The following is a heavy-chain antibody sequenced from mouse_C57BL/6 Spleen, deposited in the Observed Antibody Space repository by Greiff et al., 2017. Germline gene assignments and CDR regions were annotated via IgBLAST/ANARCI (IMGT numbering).Heavy chain of an antibody. CDR3: TDYDGYLGFAY. CDR2: IRLKSDNYAT. Sequence: EVKVEESGGGLVQPGGSMKLSCVASGFTFSNYWMNWVRQSPEKGLEWVAQIRLKSDNYATHYAESVKGRFTISRDDSKSSVYLQMNNLRAEDTGIYYCTDYDGYLGFAYWGQGTLVTVSA. CDR1: GFTFSNYW. V-gene: IGHV6-3*01. J-gene: IGHJ3*01. D-gene: IGHD2-3*01.